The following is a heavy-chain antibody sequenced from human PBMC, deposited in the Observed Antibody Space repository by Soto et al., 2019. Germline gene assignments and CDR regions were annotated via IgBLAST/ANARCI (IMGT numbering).Heavy chain of an antibody. CDR3: ARGPPHNYYDSSGYYWALGY. Sequence: GASVKVSCKASGGTFSSYAISWVRQAPGQGLEWMGGIIPIFGTANYAQKFQGRVTITADKSTSTAYMELSSLRSEDTAVYYCARGPPHNYYDSSGYYWALGYWGQGTLVTVSS. V-gene: IGHV1-69*06. J-gene: IGHJ4*02. CDR2: IIPIFGTA. CDR1: GGTFSSYA. D-gene: IGHD3-22*01.